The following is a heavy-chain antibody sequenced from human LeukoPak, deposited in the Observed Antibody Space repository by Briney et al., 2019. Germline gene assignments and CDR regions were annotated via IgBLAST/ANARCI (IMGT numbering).Heavy chain of an antibody. J-gene: IGHJ5*02. CDR3: ARFRAAADP. CDR2: INPSGGST. Sequence: GASVKVSCKASGYTFTDNYMHWVRQAPGQGLEWMGIINPSGGSTSYAPRFQGRITVTRDTSTTTVFMELSSLRSEDTAVYYCARFRAAADPWGQGTLVTVSS. D-gene: IGHD6-13*01. CDR1: GYTFTDNY. V-gene: IGHV1-46*01.